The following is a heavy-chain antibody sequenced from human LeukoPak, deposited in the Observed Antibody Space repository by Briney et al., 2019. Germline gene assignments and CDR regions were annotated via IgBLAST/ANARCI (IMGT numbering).Heavy chain of an antibody. CDR3: ARDGGAAGPELDC. Sequence: SETLSLTCAVSGGSIATTNWWSWVRQPPDKGLEWIGEIWHSGSTNYNPSLKSRVTISVDKSKNQFSLKLTSVTAADTAVYHCARDGGAAGPELDCWGQGTLVIVSS. V-gene: IGHV4-4*02. D-gene: IGHD6-13*01. CDR2: IWHSGST. CDR1: GGSIATTNW. J-gene: IGHJ4*02.